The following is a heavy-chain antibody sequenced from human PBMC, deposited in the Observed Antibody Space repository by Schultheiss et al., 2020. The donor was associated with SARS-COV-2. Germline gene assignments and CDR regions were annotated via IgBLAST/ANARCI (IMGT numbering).Heavy chain of an antibody. CDR3: ARTGYSYGSDYFDY. J-gene: IGHJ4*02. CDR2: ISAYNGNT. Sequence: ASVKVSCKASGYTFTGHYIHWVRQAPGQGLEWMGWISAYNGNTNYAQKLQGRVTMTTDTSTSTAYMELRSLRSDDTAVYYCARTGYSYGSDYFDYWGQGTLVTVSS. V-gene: IGHV1-18*04. D-gene: IGHD5-18*01. CDR1: GYTFTGHY.